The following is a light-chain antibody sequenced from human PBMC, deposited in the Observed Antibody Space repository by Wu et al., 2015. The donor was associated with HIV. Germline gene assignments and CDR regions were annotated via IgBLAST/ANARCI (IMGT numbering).Light chain of an antibody. V-gene: IGKV3-15*01. CDR2: GAS. CDR1: QSVSSN. J-gene: IGKJ4*01. CDR3: QQYNNWPRT. Sequence: EIVMTQSPATLSVSPGERATLSCRASQSVSSNLAWYQQKAGQAPRLLIYGASTRATDIPARFSGSGSGTEFTLTISSMQSEDFAVYSCQQYNNWPRTFGGGTKVEIK.